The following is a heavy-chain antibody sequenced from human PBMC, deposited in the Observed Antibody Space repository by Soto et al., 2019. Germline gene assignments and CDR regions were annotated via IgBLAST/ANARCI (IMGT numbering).Heavy chain of an antibody. D-gene: IGHD3-3*01. CDR2: IIPIFGTA. Sequence: QVQLVQSGAEVKKPGSSVKVSCKASGGTFSSYAISWVRQAPGQGLEWMGGIIPIFGTANYAQKFQGRVTITADESTSTAYMELSSLRSEDTAVYYCAKGPTIFGVVISFDYYYGMYVWGQGTTVTVSS. CDR1: GGTFSSYA. CDR3: AKGPTIFGVVISFDYYYGMYV. V-gene: IGHV1-69*01. J-gene: IGHJ6*02.